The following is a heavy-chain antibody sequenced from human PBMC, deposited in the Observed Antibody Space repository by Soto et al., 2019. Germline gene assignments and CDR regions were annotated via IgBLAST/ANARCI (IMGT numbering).Heavy chain of an antibody. CDR1: GGSISSYY. CDR3: ARSTGYCSSTSCYDWGFDP. Sequence: TSETLSLTCTVSGGSISSYYWSWIRQPPGKGLEWIGYIYYSGSTNYNPSLKSRVTISVDTSKNQFSLKLSSVTAADTAVYYCARSTGYCSSTSCYDWGFDPWGQGTLVTVSS. CDR2: IYYSGST. V-gene: IGHV4-59*08. J-gene: IGHJ5*02. D-gene: IGHD2-2*01.